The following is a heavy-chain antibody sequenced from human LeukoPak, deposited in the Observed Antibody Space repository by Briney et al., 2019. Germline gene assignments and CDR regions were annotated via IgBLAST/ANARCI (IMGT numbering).Heavy chain of an antibody. CDR1: GGSISTYY. CDR2: IYYSGTT. Sequence: SETLSLTCTVSGGSISTYYWSWIRQPPGKGLEWIGYIYYSGTTRYSPSLKSRVTISVDTSKNQFSLKLSSVSAADTAVYYCARDSSGWSLGAFDIWGQGTMVTVSS. V-gene: IGHV4-59*01. CDR3: ARDSSGWSLGAFDI. D-gene: IGHD6-19*01. J-gene: IGHJ3*02.